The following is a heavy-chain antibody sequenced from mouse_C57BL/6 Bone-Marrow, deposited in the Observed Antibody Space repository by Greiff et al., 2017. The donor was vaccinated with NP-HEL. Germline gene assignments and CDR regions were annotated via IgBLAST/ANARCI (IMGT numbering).Heavy chain of an antibody. CDR2: IYPGGGYP. CDR3: ARWDYYGGSYNY. V-gene: IGHV1-63*01. CDR1: GYTFTNYW. D-gene: IGHD1-1*01. J-gene: IGHJ2*01. Sequence: VQLQQSGAELVRPGTSVKMSCKASGYTFTNYWIGWAKQRPGHGLEWIGDIYPGGGYPNYTEQFKGKATLTAAKSSSTAYMQFSSLTSEDSAIYYCARWDYYGGSYNYWGQGTTLTVSS.